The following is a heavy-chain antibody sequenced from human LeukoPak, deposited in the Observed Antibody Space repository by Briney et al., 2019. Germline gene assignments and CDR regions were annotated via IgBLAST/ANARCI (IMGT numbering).Heavy chain of an antibody. CDR3: ARDGDYYDSSGFPKY. J-gene: IGHJ4*02. Sequence: PGGSLRLSCAASGFTFSSYTMSWVRQAPGKGLEWVSTITTSDGNTYYADSVKGRFTVSRDNAKNSLYLQMNSLRAEDTAVYYCARDGDYYDSSGFPKYWGQGTLVTVSS. V-gene: IGHV3-23*01. D-gene: IGHD3-22*01. CDR2: ITTSDGNT. CDR1: GFTFSSYT.